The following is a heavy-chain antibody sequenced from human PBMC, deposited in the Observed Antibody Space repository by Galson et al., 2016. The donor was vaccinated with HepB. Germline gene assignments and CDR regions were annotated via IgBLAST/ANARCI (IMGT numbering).Heavy chain of an antibody. CDR3: ARDYRRGGGGSYNVLDI. J-gene: IGHJ3*02. CDR2: IDDSGTT. Sequence: TLSLTCLVSGGSVNSATYLWTWIRQPPGKGLEWIGYIDDSGTTKYNPSLQSRAVTAIESSKNQFSLKLTSVTAADTAVYYCARDYRRGGGGSYNVLDIWGQGTLVTVSS. V-gene: IGHV4-61*01. CDR1: GGSVNSATYL. D-gene: IGHD1-26*01.